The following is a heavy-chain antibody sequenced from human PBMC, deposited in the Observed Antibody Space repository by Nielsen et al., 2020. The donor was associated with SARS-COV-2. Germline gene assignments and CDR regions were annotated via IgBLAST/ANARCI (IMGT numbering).Heavy chain of an antibody. J-gene: IGHJ6*03. D-gene: IGHD6-6*01. CDR2: INPNSGGT. Sequence: ASVKVSCKASGYTFTSYGISWVRQAPGQGLEWMGWINPNSGGTNYAQKFQGWVTMTRDTSISTAYMELSRLRSDDTAVYYCARETGDREYSSSHGDGRRRPTYYYMDVWGKGTTVTVSS. V-gene: IGHV1-2*04. CDR3: ARETGDREYSSSHGDGRRRPTYYYMDV. CDR1: GYTFTSYG.